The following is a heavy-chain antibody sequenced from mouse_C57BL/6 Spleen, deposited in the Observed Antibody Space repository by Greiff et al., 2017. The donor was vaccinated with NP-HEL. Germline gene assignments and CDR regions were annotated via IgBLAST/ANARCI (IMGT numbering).Heavy chain of an antibody. CDR1: GYTFTSYW. J-gene: IGHJ3*01. V-gene: IGHV1-52*01. CDR3: ARSSYYSNYVGFAY. Sequence: QVQLQQPGAELVRPGSSVKLSCKASGYTFTSYWMHWVKQRPIQGLEWIGNIDPSDSETHYNQKFKDKATLTVDKSSSTAYMQLSSLTSEDSAVYYCARSSYYSNYVGFAYWGQGTLVTVSA. CDR2: IDPSDSET. D-gene: IGHD2-5*01.